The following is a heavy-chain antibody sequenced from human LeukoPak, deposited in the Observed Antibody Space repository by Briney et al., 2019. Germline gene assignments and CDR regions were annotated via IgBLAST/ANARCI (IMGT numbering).Heavy chain of an antibody. Sequence: GWSLTLSCAASGFTFDDYAMHWVRQAPGKGLEWVSCISWNSGSIDYAHSVKGRFTLSRDNSKNTLYLQMGRLRAEEMAVYYCARDQLEVAAAGTSWYYYYYMDVWGKGTTVTISS. CDR1: GFTFDDYA. J-gene: IGHJ6*03. D-gene: IGHD6-13*01. V-gene: IGHV3-9*03. CDR2: ISWNSGSI. CDR3: ARDQLEVAAAGTSWYYYYYMDV.